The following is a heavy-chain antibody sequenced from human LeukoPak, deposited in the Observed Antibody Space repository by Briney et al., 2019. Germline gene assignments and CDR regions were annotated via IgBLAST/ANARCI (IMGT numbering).Heavy chain of an antibody. CDR3: ARAYCSTTTCPRGYYHYSVDV. J-gene: IGHJ6*03. CDR2: INPNSGGT. Sequence: GASVKVSCKASGYTFTRHYIHWVRQAPGQGLEWMGWINPNSGGTDYAQKFQGRVTMTRDTSINTAYMDLSRLTSDDTAVYYCARAYCSTTTCPRGYYHYSVDVWGKGTTVTVSS. D-gene: IGHD2-2*01. CDR1: GYTFTRHY. V-gene: IGHV1-2*02.